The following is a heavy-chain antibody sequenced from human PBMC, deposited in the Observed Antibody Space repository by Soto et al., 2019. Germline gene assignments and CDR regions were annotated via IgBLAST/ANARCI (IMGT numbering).Heavy chain of an antibody. D-gene: IGHD4-17*01. Sequence: QITLKESGPTLVKPTQTLTLTCTFSGFSLSTSGVGVGWIRQPPGKALEWLALIYWDDDKRYSPSLKSRLTIGKDTAKNHVVLTKTIMDPVDTATYYCALDYGGNSYFDYWGQGTLVTVSS. CDR1: GFSLSTSGVG. CDR3: ALDYGGNSYFDY. J-gene: IGHJ4*02. V-gene: IGHV2-5*02. CDR2: IYWDDDK.